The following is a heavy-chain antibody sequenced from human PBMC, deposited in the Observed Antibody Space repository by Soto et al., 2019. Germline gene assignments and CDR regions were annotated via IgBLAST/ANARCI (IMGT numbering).Heavy chain of an antibody. CDR2: INPSGGST. CDR3: ARVYCSGGSCYSLRSAFDI. V-gene: IGHV1-46*01. CDR1: GYTFTSYY. Sequence: ASVKVSCKASGYTFTSYYMHWVRQAPGQGLEWMGIINPSGGSTSYAQKFQGRVTMTRDTSTSTVYMELSSLRSEDTAVYYCARVYCSGGSCYSLRSAFDIWGQGTMVTVSS. J-gene: IGHJ3*02. D-gene: IGHD2-15*01.